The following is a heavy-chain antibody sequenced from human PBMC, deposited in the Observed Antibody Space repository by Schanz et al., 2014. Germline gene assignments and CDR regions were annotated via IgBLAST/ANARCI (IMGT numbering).Heavy chain of an antibody. J-gene: IGHJ4*02. Sequence: QLMQSGSEVRKPGASVKVSCKASGYIFGSHGMTWVRQAPGQGLEWMGKINPSSGTTRIAQNFQGRLTLTRDTSAGTAYLGLTRLRFEDTAVYYCARGSLAGYVALLMAANDYWGQGTLLTVSS. CDR2: INPSSGTT. D-gene: IGHD2-15*01. CDR1: GYIFGSHG. V-gene: IGHV1-46*01. CDR3: ARGSLAGYVALLMAANDY.